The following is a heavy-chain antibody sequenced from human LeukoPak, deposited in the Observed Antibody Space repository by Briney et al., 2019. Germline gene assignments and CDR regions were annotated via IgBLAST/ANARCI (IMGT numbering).Heavy chain of an antibody. Sequence: GGSLRLSCAASGFIFSSYAMSWVRQAPGKGLEWVSAISGSGGSTYYADSVKGRFTISRDNSKNTLSLQMSSLRAEDTAVYYCAKDGDYYDSGGYSSFFDYWGQGTLVTVSS. CDR3: AKDGDYYDSGGYSSFFDY. D-gene: IGHD3-22*01. CDR2: ISGSGGST. CDR1: GFIFSSYA. J-gene: IGHJ4*02. V-gene: IGHV3-23*01.